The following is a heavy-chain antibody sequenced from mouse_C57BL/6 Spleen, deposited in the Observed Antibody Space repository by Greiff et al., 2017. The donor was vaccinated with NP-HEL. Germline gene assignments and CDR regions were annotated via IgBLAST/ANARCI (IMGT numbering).Heavy chain of an antibody. Sequence: EVQGVESGGDLVKPGGSLKLSCAASGFTFSSYGMSWVRQTPDKRLEWVATISSGGSYTYYPDSVKGRFTISRDNAKNTLYLQMSSLKSEDTSMYYCARQGGDYPHWYFDVWGTGTTVTVSS. CDR1: GFTFSSYG. CDR2: ISSGGSYT. J-gene: IGHJ1*03. V-gene: IGHV5-6*01. D-gene: IGHD2-13*01. CDR3: ARQGGDYPHWYFDV.